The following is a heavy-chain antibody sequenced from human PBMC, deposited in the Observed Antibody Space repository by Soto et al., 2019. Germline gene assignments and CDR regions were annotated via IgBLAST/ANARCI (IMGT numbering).Heavy chain of an antibody. CDR3: GRGIEGWYQGRYYYGMDV. J-gene: IGHJ6*02. CDR2: IYYSGST. Sequence: QVQLQESGPGLVKPSETLSLTCTVSGGSVSSGSYYWSWIRQPPGKGLEWIGYIYYSGSTNYNTSLKSRVTISGDTSKNQFSLKLSSVTAADTAVFSCGRGIEGWYQGRYYYGMDVWGQGTTVTVSS. V-gene: IGHV4-61*01. D-gene: IGHD6-19*01. CDR1: GGSVSSGSYY.